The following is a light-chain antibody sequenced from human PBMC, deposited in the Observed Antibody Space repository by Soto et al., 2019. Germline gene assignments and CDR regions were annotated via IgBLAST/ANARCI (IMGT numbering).Light chain of an antibody. Sequence: EVVLTQSPDTLSLSPGAPAPLSCRASQSLRPTYVAWYQQKPGQAPRLLIYGASFRATDIPNRFSGRGSGTDFTLSISRLEPEDFAVYYCQQYVTSPRTVGQGTKVDIK. CDR2: GAS. V-gene: IGKV3-20*01. CDR3: QQYVTSPRT. CDR1: QSLRPTY. J-gene: IGKJ1*01.